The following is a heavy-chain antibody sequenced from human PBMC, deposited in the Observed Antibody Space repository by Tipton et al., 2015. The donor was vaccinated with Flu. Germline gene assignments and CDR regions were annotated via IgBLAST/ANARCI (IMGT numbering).Heavy chain of an antibody. D-gene: IGHD1-1*01. CDR2: TSYSGNT. Sequence: GASITNYYWTWIRQPPGKPLEWIGYTSYSGNTNFNPSLRSRVSMSVDASKSQFSLKMPSLSAADTATYFCARNKGTGYEDFWGQGTLVTVSS. CDR1: GASITNYY. V-gene: IGHV4-59*01. CDR3: ARNKGTGYEDF. J-gene: IGHJ4*02.